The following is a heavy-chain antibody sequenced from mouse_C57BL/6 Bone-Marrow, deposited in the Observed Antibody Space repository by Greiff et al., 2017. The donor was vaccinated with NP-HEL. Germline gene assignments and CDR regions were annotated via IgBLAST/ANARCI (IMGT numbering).Heavy chain of an antibody. J-gene: IGHJ1*03. V-gene: IGHV1-81*01. CDR3: ALYYYGSSPYWYFDV. CDR1: GYTFTSYG. D-gene: IGHD1-1*01. Sequence: QVQLQQSGAELARPGASVKLSCKASGYTFTSYGISWVKQRTGQGLEWIGEIYPRSGNTYYNEKFKGKATLTADKSSSTAYMELRSLTSEDSAVYFCALYYYGSSPYWYFDVWGTGTTVTVSS. CDR2: IYPRSGNT.